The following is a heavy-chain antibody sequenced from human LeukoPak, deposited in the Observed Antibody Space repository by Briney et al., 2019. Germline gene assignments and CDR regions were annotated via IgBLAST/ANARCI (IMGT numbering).Heavy chain of an antibody. CDR1: GFTFNSYS. CDR3: ARASNDYGDY. V-gene: IGHV3-48*01. J-gene: IGHJ4*02. CDR2: ISSSSNTI. Sequence: GGSLRLSCAAAGFTFNSYSMYWVRQAPGEGLEWVSYISSSSNTIYYADSVKGRFTISRDNAKNSLYLQMNSLRAEDTAVYYCARASNDYGDYWGQGTLVTVSS. D-gene: IGHD2-8*01.